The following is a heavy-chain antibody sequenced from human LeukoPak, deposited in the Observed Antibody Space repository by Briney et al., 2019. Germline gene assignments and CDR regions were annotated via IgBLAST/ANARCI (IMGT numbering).Heavy chain of an antibody. CDR3: ADSSNYRAYDY. CDR2: ISSSSSYT. D-gene: IGHD3-22*01. Sequence: GGSLRLSCAASGFTFSDYYMSWIRQGPGKGLEWVSYISSSSSYTNYADSVKGRFTISRDNAKKSVYLQMNSLRAEDTAVYYCADSSNYRAYDYWGQGTLVTVSS. V-gene: IGHV3-11*06. CDR1: GFTFSDYY. J-gene: IGHJ4*02.